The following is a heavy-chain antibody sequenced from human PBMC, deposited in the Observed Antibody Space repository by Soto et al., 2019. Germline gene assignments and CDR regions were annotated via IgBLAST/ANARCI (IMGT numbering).Heavy chain of an antibody. V-gene: IGHV4-30-4*01. CDR1: GGSISSGDYY. CDR3: ARGRGYSYGLNWFDP. CDR2: IYYSGST. J-gene: IGHJ5*02. Sequence: PSETLSLTCTVSGGSISSGDYYWSWIRQPPGKGLEWIGYIYYSGSTYYNPSLKSRVTISVDTSKIQFSLKLSSVTAADTAVYYCARGRGYSYGLNWFDPWGQGTLVTVSS. D-gene: IGHD5-18*01.